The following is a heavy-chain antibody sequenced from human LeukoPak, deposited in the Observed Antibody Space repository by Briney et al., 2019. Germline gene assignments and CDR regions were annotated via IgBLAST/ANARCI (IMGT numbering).Heavy chain of an antibody. CDR1: GGSISGYY. Sequence: SETLSLLCSVSGGSISGYYWSWIRQPPGKGLEWVGYIYYSGSTNYNPSLKSRVTISVDTSKNQFSLKLSSVTAADTAVYYCASVVRVTMVRGVITYFDYWGQGTLVTVSS. J-gene: IGHJ4*02. D-gene: IGHD3-10*01. CDR3: ASVVRVTMVRGVITYFDY. CDR2: IYYSGST. V-gene: IGHV4-59*01.